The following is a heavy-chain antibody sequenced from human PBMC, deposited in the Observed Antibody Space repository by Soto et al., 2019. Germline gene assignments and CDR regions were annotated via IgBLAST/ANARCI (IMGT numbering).Heavy chain of an antibody. CDR2: ISAYNGNR. CDR3: ARDQVGATGDY. Sequence: ASVKVSCKASGYTFTSYGISWVRQAPGQGLEWMGWISAYNGNRNYAQKVQGRVTMTTDTSTNTAYMELRGLRSDDTAVYYCARDQVGATGDYWGQGTLVTVSS. CDR1: GYTFTSYG. V-gene: IGHV1-18*01. D-gene: IGHD1-26*01. J-gene: IGHJ4*02.